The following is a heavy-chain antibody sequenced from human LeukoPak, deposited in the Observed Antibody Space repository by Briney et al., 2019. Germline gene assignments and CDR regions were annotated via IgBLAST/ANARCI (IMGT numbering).Heavy chain of an antibody. D-gene: IGHD6-13*01. CDR1: GGTFSSYA. J-gene: IGHJ6*04. CDR3: ARAVIAAAGISSYYYGMDV. CDR2: IIPIFGTA. Sequence: ASVKVSCKASGGTFSSYAISWVRRAPGQGLEWMGGIIPIFGTANYAQKFQGRVTITADESTSTAYMELSSLRSEDTAVYYCARAVIAAAGISSYYYGMDVWGKGTTVTVSS. V-gene: IGHV1-69*13.